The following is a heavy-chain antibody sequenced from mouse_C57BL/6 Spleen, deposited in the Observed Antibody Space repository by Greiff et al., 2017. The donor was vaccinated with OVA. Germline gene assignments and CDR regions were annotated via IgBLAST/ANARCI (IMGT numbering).Heavy chain of an antibody. CDR1: GYTFTDYY. CDR2: INPNNGGT. V-gene: IGHV1-26*01. CDR3: ASPYDYYFDY. D-gene: IGHD2-4*01. Sequence: EVQLQQSGPELVKPGASVKISCKASGYTFTDYYMNWVKQSHGKSLEWIGDINPNNGGTSYNQKFKGKATLTVDKSSSTAYMELRSLTSEDSAVYYWASPYDYYFDYWGQGTTLTVSS. J-gene: IGHJ2*01.